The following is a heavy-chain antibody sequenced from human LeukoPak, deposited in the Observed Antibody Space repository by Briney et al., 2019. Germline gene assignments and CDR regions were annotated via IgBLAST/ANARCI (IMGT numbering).Heavy chain of an antibody. CDR3: ASGSLWSGILEY. V-gene: IGHV3-73*01. CDR1: GFSFSDSP. J-gene: IGHJ4*02. D-gene: IGHD3-3*01. Sequence: GGSLRLSCAASGFSFSDSPMHWVRQPSGKGLEWVGRVRSKANSYATAYAASVKGRFTISRDDSKNTAYLQMNSLRAEDTAVYYCASGSLWSGILEYWGQGTLVIVSS. CDR2: VRSKANSYAT.